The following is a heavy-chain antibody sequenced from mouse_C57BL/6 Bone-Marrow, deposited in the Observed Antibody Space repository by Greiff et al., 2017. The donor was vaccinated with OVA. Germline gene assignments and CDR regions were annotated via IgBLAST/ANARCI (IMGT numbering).Heavy chain of an antibody. CDR1: GFTFSDYY. J-gene: IGHJ1*03. CDR2: INYDGSST. Sequence: EVKLMESEGGLVQPGSSMKLSCTASGFTFSDYYMAWVRQVPEKGLEWVANINYDGSSTYYLDSLKSRFIISRDNAKNILYLQMSSLKSEDTATYYCARVPTIYYYGNSRWYFDVWGTGTTVTVSS. CDR3: ARVPTIYYYGNSRWYFDV. V-gene: IGHV5-16*01. D-gene: IGHD2-1*01.